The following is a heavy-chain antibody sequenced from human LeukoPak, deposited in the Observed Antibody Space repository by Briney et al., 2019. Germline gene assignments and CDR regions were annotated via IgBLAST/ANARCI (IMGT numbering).Heavy chain of an antibody. CDR2: IYYAGST. CDR1: GGSISNYY. Sequence: PSETLSLTCTVSGGSISNYYWSWIRQPPGKGLEWIGYIYYAGSTNYNPSFKSRVTMSLDTSKNQFSLKLSSVTAADTAVYYCARDQDLDSAFDIWGQGTMVTVSS. CDR3: ARDQDLDSAFDI. J-gene: IGHJ3*02. V-gene: IGHV4-59*12.